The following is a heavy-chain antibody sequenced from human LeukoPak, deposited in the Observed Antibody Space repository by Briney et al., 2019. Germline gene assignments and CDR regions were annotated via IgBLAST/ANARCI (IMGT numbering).Heavy chain of an antibody. J-gene: IGHJ3*02. D-gene: IGHD4-17*01. V-gene: IGHV3-23*01. CDR2: ISGSGGST. Sequence: PGGSLRLSCAASGFTFSSYAMSWVRQAPGKGLEWVSAISGSGGSTYYADSVKGRFTISRDNAKNSLYLQMNSLRAEDTAVYYCASYGDANDAFDIWGQGTMVTVSS. CDR1: GFTFSSYA. CDR3: ASYGDANDAFDI.